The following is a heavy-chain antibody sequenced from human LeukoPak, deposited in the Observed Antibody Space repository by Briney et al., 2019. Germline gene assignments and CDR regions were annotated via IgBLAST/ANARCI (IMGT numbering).Heavy chain of an antibody. J-gene: IGHJ4*02. CDR2: INGDGSWT. CDR1: GNYW. CDR3: VSIYETY. V-gene: IGHV3-74*01. Sequence: GGSLRLSCAASGNYWMHWVRQAPGKGLVWVSHINGDGSWTTYADSVKGRFTISKDNAKNTVYLQMNNLRAEDTAVYYCVSIYETYWGRGTLVTVSS. D-gene: IGHD3-3*02.